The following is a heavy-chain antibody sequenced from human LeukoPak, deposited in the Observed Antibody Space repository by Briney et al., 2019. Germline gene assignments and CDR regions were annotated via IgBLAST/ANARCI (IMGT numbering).Heavy chain of an antibody. D-gene: IGHD7-27*01. Sequence: GRSLRLSCAASGFTFSSYGMHWVRQAPGKGLEWVAVISYDGSNKYYADSVKGRFTISRDSSKNTLYLQMNSLRAEDTAVYYCAKDFPLGDYWGQGTLVTVSS. CDR2: ISYDGSNK. CDR3: AKDFPLGDY. V-gene: IGHV3-30*18. CDR1: GFTFSSYG. J-gene: IGHJ4*02.